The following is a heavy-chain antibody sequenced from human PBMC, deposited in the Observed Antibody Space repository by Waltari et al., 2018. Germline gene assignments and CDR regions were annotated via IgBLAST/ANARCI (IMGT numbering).Heavy chain of an antibody. CDR3: ARRRGSRFDFDY. J-gene: IGHJ4*02. D-gene: IGHD3-16*01. CDR1: GYSFNTFW. Sequence: EVQLVQSGAEVKKPGESLKISCEGSGYSFNTFWIGWVRQMPGKGLEWMGIIYPGESDIRYSPSFQGQVTISVDKSITTAYLQWSSLKASDTAMYYCARRRGSRFDFDYWGQGTLVTVSS. V-gene: IGHV5-51*01. CDR2: IYPGESDI.